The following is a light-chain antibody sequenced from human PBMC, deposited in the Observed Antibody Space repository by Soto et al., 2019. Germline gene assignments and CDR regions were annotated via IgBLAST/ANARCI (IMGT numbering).Light chain of an antibody. J-gene: IGLJ2*01. Sequence: QAVVTQEPTLTVSPGGTVTLTCGSSTGSVTSGHYPYWFQQKPGQAPRTLIYDTSNKHSWTPARFSGSLLGGKAALTLSGAQPEDEAEYFCLLSYTGARIFGGGTKVTVL. CDR2: DTS. V-gene: IGLV7-46*01. CDR1: TGSVTSGHY. CDR3: LLSYTGARI.